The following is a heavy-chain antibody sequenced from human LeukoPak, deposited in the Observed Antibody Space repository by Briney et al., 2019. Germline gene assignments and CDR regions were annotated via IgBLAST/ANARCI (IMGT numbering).Heavy chain of an antibody. V-gene: IGHV3-21*01. CDR3: AICKGSGWSGPCAFDM. Sequence: PGGSLRLSCAASGFTFSSYSMNWVRQAPVKGLEWVSSISGSSSYIYYADSVKGRFTISRDNAKNSLYLQMNSLRAEDTAVYYCAICKGSGWSGPCAFDMWGQGTMVTVSS. CDR2: ISGSSSYI. D-gene: IGHD6-19*01. J-gene: IGHJ3*02. CDR1: GFTFSSYS.